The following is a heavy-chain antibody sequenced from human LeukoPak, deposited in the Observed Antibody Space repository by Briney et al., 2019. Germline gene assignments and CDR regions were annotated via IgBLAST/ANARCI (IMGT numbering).Heavy chain of an antibody. V-gene: IGHV3-74*01. CDR2: INSDGSST. CDR1: GFTLSPYW. CDR3: TRARCSRTSCNTESDY. J-gene: IGHJ4*02. D-gene: IGHD2-2*01. Sequence: GGSLRLSCAASGFTLSPYWMHRVRQAPGKGLVWVSRINSDGSSTTYADSVKGRFTISRDNTKNTLYLQMNILRAEDTAVYYCTRARCSRTSCNTESDYWGQGTLVTVSS.